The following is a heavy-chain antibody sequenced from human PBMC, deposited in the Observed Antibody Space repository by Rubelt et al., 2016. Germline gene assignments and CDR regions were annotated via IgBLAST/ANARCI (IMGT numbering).Heavy chain of an antibody. D-gene: IGHD2-2*01. Sequence: QVQLVQSGAEVKKPGASVKVSCKVSGYTLTELSMHWVRQAPGKGLEWMGGFDPEDGETIYAQKCQGRFTMTEETSTDTAYMKLSSLRSEDTAVYYCATGIVVVPAHVPSRDYWGQGTLVTVSS. CDR1: GYTLTELS. CDR2: FDPEDGET. J-gene: IGHJ4*02. CDR3: ATGIVVVPAHVPSRDY. V-gene: IGHV1-24*01.